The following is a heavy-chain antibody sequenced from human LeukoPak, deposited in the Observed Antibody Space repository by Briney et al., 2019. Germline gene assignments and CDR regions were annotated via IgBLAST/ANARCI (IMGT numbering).Heavy chain of an antibody. Sequence: GGSLRLSCAASGFTFDDYAMHWVRQAPGKGLEWVSGVSWNSGSIGYADSVKGRFTISRDNAKNSLYLQMNSLRAEDTALYYCAKGRNYDFWSGFLGYDYWGQGTLVTVSS. CDR3: AKGRNYDFWSGFLGYDY. D-gene: IGHD3-3*01. J-gene: IGHJ4*02. CDR1: GFTFDDYA. V-gene: IGHV3-9*01. CDR2: VSWNSGSI.